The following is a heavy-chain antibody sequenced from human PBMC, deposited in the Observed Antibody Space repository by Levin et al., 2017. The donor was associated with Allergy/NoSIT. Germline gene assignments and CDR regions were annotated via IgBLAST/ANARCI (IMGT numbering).Heavy chain of an antibody. CDR3: ARGSSPTVPAAMAY. CDR1: GGSFSTYY. V-gene: IGHV4-34*01. Sequence: PSETLSLTCAVYGGSFSTYYWTWIRQPPGKGLEWIGHINHAGSANYNPSLRSRVTMSLDTSKNQFSLKLRCVTAADTAVYYCARGSSPTVPAAMAYWGQGTLATVSS. CDR2: INHAGSA. D-gene: IGHD2-2*01. J-gene: IGHJ1*01.